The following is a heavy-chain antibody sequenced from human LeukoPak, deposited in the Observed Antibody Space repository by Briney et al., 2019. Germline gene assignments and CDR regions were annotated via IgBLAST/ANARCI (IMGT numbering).Heavy chain of an antibody. V-gene: IGHV3-21*01. D-gene: IGHD6-19*01. CDR3: ARARGSGRLAYFDY. Sequence: PGGSLRLSCAASGFTFSSYSMNWVRQAPGKGLEWVSSISSSSSYIYYADSVKGRFTISRDNAKNSLYLRMNSLRAEDTAVYYCARARGSGRLAYFDYWGQGTLVTVSS. J-gene: IGHJ4*02. CDR2: ISSSSSYI. CDR1: GFTFSSYS.